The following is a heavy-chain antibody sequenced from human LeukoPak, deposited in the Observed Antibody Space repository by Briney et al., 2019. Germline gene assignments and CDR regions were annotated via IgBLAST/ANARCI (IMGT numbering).Heavy chain of an antibody. J-gene: IGHJ4*02. CDR1: GYTFTSYY. Sequence: ASVKVSCKASGYTFTSYYMHWVRQAPGQGLEWMGIINPSGGSTSYAQKFQGRVTMTRDTSTSTAYMELSRLRSDDTAVYYCARGNTAYFDYWGQGTLVTVSS. V-gene: IGHV1-46*01. D-gene: IGHD2/OR15-2a*01. CDR3: ARGNTAYFDY. CDR2: INPSGGST.